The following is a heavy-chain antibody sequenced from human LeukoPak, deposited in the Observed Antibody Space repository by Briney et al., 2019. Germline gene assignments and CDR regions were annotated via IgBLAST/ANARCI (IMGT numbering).Heavy chain of an antibody. CDR3: AGGLGSGWSGHY. D-gene: IGHD6-19*01. V-gene: IGHV3-53*01. CDR2: IYSGGST. Sequence: GGSLRLSCAASGFTFRSYSMNWVRQAPGKGLEWVSVIYSGGSTYYADSVKGRFTISRDNTKNTMYLQMNSLRAEDTAVYYCAGGLGSGWSGHYWGQGTLVTVSS. CDR1: GFTFRSYS. J-gene: IGHJ4*02.